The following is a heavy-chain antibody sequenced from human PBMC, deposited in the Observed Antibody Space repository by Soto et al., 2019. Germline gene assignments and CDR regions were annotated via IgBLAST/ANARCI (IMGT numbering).Heavy chain of an antibody. V-gene: IGHV4-31*03. CDR2: IYYSGST. CDR3: ARDSAITCGGVSAFDI. D-gene: IGHD3-16*01. J-gene: IGHJ3*02. Sequence: SETLSLTCTVSGCSISSGGYYWSLIPQHPGKGLEWIGYIYYSGSTYYNPSLKSRVTISVDTSKNQFSLKLSSVTAADTSVYDCARDSAITCGGVSAFDIWGQGTMVTVS. CDR1: GCSISSGGYY.